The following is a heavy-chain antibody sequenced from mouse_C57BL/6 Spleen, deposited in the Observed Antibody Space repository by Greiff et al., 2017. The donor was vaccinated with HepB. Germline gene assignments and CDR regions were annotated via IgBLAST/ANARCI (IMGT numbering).Heavy chain of an antibody. CDR1: GFTFSDYY. CDR2: ISNGGGST. J-gene: IGHJ4*01. D-gene: IGHD2-3*01. CDR3: ARDGYQYAMDY. V-gene: IGHV5-12*01. Sequence: EVQLVESGGGLVQPGGSLKLSCAASGFTFSDYYMYWVRQTPEKRLEWVAYISNGGGSTYYPDTVKGRFTISRDNAKNTLYLQMSRLKSEDTAMYYCARDGYQYAMDYWGQGTSVTVSS.